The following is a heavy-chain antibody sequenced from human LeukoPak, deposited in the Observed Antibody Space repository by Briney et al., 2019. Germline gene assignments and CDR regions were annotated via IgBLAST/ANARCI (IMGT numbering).Heavy chain of an antibody. CDR1: SGSISTYY. CDR2: IYYSGST. V-gene: IGHV4-59*12. CDR3: ARDGFSGATSYYYYYMDV. J-gene: IGHJ6*03. Sequence: PSETLSLTCTVSSGSISTYYWSWIRQPPGKGLEWIGYIYYSGSTNYNPSLKSRVTISVDTSKNQFSLKLSSVTAADTAVYYCARDGFSGATSYYYYYMDVWGKGTTVTVSS. D-gene: IGHD1-26*01.